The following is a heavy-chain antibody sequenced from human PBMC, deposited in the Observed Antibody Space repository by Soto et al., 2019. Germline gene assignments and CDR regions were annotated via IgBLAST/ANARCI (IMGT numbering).Heavy chain of an antibody. V-gene: IGHV3-33*03. CDR1: GFTFRSYG. CDR2: IWYDGSNK. CDR3: AKKAGFGEISRAGFDF. Sequence: QVQLVESGGGVVQPRRSLRLSCEAAGFTFRSYGMHWVRQTPGKGLEGVAVIWYDGSNKYYADSVKGRFTISRDNSQNTVYLQMNSLRAEDTAVYYCAKKAGFGEISRAGFDFWGQGTLVTVCS. J-gene: IGHJ4*02. D-gene: IGHD3-10*01.